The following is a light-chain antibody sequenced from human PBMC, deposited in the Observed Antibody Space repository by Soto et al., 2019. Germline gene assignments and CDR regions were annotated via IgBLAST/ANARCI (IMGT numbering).Light chain of an antibody. V-gene: IGKV1-5*01. CDR2: DAS. Sequence: DIQMTQSPSTLSASVGDRVTITCRASQSISSWLAWYQQKPGKAPKLLIYDASSLESGVPSRFSGRRSGTEFTLTISSLQPDDFGTYYCQQYESYSPLTFGGGTKVEIK. CDR1: QSISSW. CDR3: QQYESYSPLT. J-gene: IGKJ4*01.